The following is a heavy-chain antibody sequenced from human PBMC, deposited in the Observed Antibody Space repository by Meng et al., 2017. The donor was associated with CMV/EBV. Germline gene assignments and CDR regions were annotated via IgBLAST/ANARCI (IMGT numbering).Heavy chain of an antibody. J-gene: IGHJ3*02. CDR2: IYSGGIT. CDR1: GFTVSSNY. D-gene: IGHD3-3*01. CDR3: ASRSVRITIFGVAHDAFDI. V-gene: IGHV3-66*02. Sequence: GESLKISCAASGFTVSSNYMSWVRQAPGKGLEWVSVIYSGGITYYADSVKGRFTISRDNSKNTLYLQMNSLRAEDTAVYYCASRSVRITIFGVAHDAFDIWGQGTMVTVSS.